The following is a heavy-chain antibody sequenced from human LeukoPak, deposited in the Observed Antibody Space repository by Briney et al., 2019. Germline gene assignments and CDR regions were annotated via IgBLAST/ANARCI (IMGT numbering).Heavy chain of an antibody. Sequence: ASVKVSCKASGGTFSSYAISWVRQAPGQGLEWMGGIIPIFGTANYAQKFQGRVTITADESTSTAYMELSSLRSEDTAVYYCARVRRDGYTFIDYWGQGTPVTVSS. CDR1: GGTFSSYA. V-gene: IGHV1-69*13. CDR2: IIPIFGTA. D-gene: IGHD5-24*01. CDR3: ARVRRDGYTFIDY. J-gene: IGHJ4*02.